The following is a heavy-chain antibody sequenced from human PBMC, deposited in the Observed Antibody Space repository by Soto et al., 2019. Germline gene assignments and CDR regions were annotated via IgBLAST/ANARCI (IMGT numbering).Heavy chain of an antibody. D-gene: IGHD6-19*01. CDR3: ARAFSRAVADRNDAFDI. J-gene: IGHJ3*02. Sequence: ASVKVSCKASGYTFTSYAMHWVRQAPGQRLEWMGWINAGNGNTKYSQKFQGRVTITRDTSASTAYMELSSLRSEDTAVYYCARAFSRAVADRNDAFDIWGQGTMVTVSS. V-gene: IGHV1-3*01. CDR2: INAGNGNT. CDR1: GYTFTSYA.